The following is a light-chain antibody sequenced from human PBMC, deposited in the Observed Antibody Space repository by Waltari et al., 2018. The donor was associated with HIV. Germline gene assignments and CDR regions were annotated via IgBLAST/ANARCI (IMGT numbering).Light chain of an antibody. CDR1: NIGSKS. CDR3: QVWDSSTDHWV. J-gene: IGLJ3*02. Sequence: SYVLTQPPSVSVAPGKTARITCGGNNIGSKSVHWYQQKPGQDPVLVIYDDSDRPSGIPERCSGSNSGNTATRTISRVEAGDEADYYCQVWDSSTDHWVFGGGTKLTVL. CDR2: DDS. V-gene: IGLV3-21*04.